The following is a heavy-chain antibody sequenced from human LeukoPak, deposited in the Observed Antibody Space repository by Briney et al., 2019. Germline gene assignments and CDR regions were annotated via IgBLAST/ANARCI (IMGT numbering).Heavy chain of an antibody. CDR3: ARARIIVVVTALYFRAFDI. Sequence: GASVKVSCKASGYTFTSYGISWVRQAPGQGLEWMGWISAYNGNTNYAQKLQGRVTITRDTSASTAYMELSSLRSEDTAVYYCARARIIVVVTALYFRAFDIWGQGTMVTVSS. V-gene: IGHV1-18*01. CDR1: GYTFTSYG. D-gene: IGHD2-21*02. J-gene: IGHJ3*02. CDR2: ISAYNGNT.